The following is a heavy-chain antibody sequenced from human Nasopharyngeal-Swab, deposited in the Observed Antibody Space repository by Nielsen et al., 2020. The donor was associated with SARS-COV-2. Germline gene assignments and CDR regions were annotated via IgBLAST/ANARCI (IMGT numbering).Heavy chain of an antibody. Sequence: ASVKVSCKASGYTFTGYYMHWVRQAPGQRLEWMGWINPNSGGTNYAQKFQGRVTMTRDTSISTAYMELSRLRSDDTAVYYCTSRYCTNGVCYVDYWGQGTLVTVSS. CDR3: TSRYCTNGVCYVDY. D-gene: IGHD2-8*01. J-gene: IGHJ4*02. V-gene: IGHV1-2*02. CDR2: INPNSGGT. CDR1: GYTFTGYY.